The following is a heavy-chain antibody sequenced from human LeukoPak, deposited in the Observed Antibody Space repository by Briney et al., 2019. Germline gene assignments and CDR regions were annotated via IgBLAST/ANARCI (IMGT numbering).Heavy chain of an antibody. V-gene: IGHV4-59*11. J-gene: IGHJ5*02. CDR3: ARYGYYDFWSGYNWFDP. CDR1: GGSISSHY. CDR2: IYYSGST. Sequence: PSETLSLTCTVSGGSISSHYWSWIRQPPGKGLEWIGYIYYSGSTKYNPSLKSRVTISVDTSKNQLSLKLSSVTAADTAVYYCARYGYYDFWSGYNWFDPWGQGTLVTVSS. D-gene: IGHD3-3*01.